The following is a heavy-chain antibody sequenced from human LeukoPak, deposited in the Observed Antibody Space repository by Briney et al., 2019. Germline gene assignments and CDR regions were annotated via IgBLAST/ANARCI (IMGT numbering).Heavy chain of an antibody. D-gene: IGHD3-22*01. CDR1: GFTFSSYW. Sequence: GGSLRLSCAASGFTFSSYWMSWVRQAPGKGLEWVSYISSSSSTIYYADSVKGRFTISRDNAKNSLYLQMNSLRAEDTAVYYCASGGRDSSGYSDDAFDIWGQGTMVTVSS. CDR3: ASGGRDSSGYSDDAFDI. CDR2: ISSSSSTI. J-gene: IGHJ3*02. V-gene: IGHV3-48*04.